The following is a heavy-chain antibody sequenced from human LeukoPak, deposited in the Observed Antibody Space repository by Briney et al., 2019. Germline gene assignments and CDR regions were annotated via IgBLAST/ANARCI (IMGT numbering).Heavy chain of an antibody. CDR1: RFTFSSYG. CDR3: AKVASGSYYNWPFDY. Sequence: GGSLRLSCAASRFTFSSYGMSWVRQAPGKGLEWVSAIGGSGGGTYYADSVKGRFTISRDNSKNTLYLQMNSLRAEDTAVHYCAKVASGSYYNWPFDYWGQGTLVTVSS. J-gene: IGHJ4*02. CDR2: IGGSGGGT. D-gene: IGHD1-26*01. V-gene: IGHV3-23*01.